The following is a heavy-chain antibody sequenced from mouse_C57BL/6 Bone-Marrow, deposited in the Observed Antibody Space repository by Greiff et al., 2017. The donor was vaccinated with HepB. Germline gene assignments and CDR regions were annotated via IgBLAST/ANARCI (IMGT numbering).Heavy chain of an antibody. CDR2: IYPGSGNT. D-gene: IGHD2-1*01. CDR3: ARHGNYEDY. CDR1: GYTFTDYY. J-gene: IGHJ2*01. Sequence: VQLQQSGAELVRPGASVKLSCKASGYTFTDYYINWVKQRPGQGLEWIARIYPGSGNTYYNEKFKGKATLTAEKSSSTAYMQLSSLTSEDSAVYFCARHGNYEDYWGQGTTLTVSS. V-gene: IGHV1-76*01.